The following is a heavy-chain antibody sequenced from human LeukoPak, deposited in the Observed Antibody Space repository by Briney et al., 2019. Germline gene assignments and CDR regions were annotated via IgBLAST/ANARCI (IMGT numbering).Heavy chain of an antibody. J-gene: IGHJ4*02. CDR1: GVTLSSYA. CDR2: ISSSGSGGNT. Sequence: GGSLRLSCAASGVTLSSYAMSWARQAPGKGLEWVSGISSSGSGGNTYYADSVKGRFTISRDSSKNTLFLQMNSLRAEDTAIYYCAKDLIAYSYGYAGRSNFDYWGQGTLVTVSS. V-gene: IGHV3-23*01. D-gene: IGHD5-18*01. CDR3: AKDLIAYSYGYAGRSNFDY.